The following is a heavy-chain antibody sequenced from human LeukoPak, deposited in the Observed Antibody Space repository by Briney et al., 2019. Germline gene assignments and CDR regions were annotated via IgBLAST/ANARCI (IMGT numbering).Heavy chain of an antibody. V-gene: IGHV4-34*01. D-gene: IGHD3-22*01. Sequence: KPSETLSLTCAVYGGSFSGYYWSWIRQPPGKGLEWIGEINHSGSTNYNPSLKSRVTISVDTSKNQFSLKLSSVTAADTAVYYCARERGGYDSSPYYFDYWGQGTLVTVSS. CDR1: GGSFSGYY. J-gene: IGHJ4*02. CDR2: INHSGST. CDR3: ARERGGYDSSPYYFDY.